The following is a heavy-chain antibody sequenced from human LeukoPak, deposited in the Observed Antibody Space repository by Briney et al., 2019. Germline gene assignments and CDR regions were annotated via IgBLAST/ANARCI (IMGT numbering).Heavy chain of an antibody. V-gene: IGHV3-30*04. J-gene: IGHJ4*02. CDR3: ARSRRYCSSTSCPLFAY. D-gene: IGHD2-2*01. CDR1: GFTFSGYA. CDR2: ISYDGSNK. Sequence: GGSLRLSCAASGFTFSGYAMHWVRQAPGKGLEWVAVISYDGSNKYYADSVKGRFTISRDNSKNTLYLQMSSLRAEDTAVYYCARSRRYCSSTSCPLFAYWGQGTLVTVSS.